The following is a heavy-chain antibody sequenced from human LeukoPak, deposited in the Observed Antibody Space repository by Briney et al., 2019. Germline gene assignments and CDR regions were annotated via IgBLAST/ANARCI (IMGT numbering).Heavy chain of an antibody. CDR3: ARVKIDYYDSSGYRWFDP. D-gene: IGHD3-22*01. CDR2: IYYSGST. J-gene: IGHJ5*02. Sequence: PSETLSLTCTVSGGSISSYYWSWIRQPPGKGLEWIGYIYYSGSTNYNPSLKSRVTISVDTSKNQFSLKLSSVTAADTAVYYCARVKIDYYDSSGYRWFDPWGQGTLVTVSS. V-gene: IGHV4-59*12. CDR1: GGSISSYY.